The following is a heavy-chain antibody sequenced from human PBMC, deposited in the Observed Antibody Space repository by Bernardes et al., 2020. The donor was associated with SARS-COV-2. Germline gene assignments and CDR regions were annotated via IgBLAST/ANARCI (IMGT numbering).Heavy chain of an antibody. J-gene: IGHJ6*02. CDR2: IYSGGST. Sequence: GSLRLSCAASGFTVSSNYMSWVRQAPGKGLEWVSVIYSGGSTYYADSVKGRFTISRDNSKNTLYLQMNSLRAEDTAVYYCAREMRGGYLGRYYYYGMDVWGQGTTVTVSS. V-gene: IGHV3-66*01. CDR1: GFTVSSNY. D-gene: IGHD5-12*01. CDR3: AREMRGGYLGRYYYYGMDV.